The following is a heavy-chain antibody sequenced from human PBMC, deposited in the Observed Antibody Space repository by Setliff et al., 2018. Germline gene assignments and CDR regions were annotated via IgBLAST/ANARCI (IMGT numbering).Heavy chain of an antibody. CDR1: GGSINEANYY. V-gene: IGHV4-61*09. CDR3: LRIRLVPHGHS. J-gene: IGHJ4*02. Sequence: SETLSLTCTVSGGSINEANYYWSWIRQPAGKGLEWIGHIYTRGNTNYNPSLRSRVSISVDTSKNHFSLRLSSVAATDTAVYYCLRIRLVPHGHSWGQGTLVTVSS. CDR2: IYTRGNT. D-gene: IGHD2-8*02.